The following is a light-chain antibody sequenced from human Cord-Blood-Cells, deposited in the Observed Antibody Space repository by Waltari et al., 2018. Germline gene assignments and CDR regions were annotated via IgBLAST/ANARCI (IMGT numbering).Light chain of an antibody. CDR3: SSYTSSSTYV. CDR2: DVS. CDR1: SSDVGGYNY. J-gene: IGLJ1*01. V-gene: IGLV2-14*01. Sequence: QSALTQPASVSGSPGQSITIPCTGTSSDVGGYNYVSWYQQHPGKAPKLMIYDVSNRPSGVSNRFSGSKSGNTASRTISGLQAEDEADYYCSSYTSSSTYVFGTGTKVTVL.